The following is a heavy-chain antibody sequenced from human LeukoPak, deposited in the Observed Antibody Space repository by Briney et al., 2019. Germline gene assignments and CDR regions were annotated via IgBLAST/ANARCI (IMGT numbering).Heavy chain of an antibody. V-gene: IGHV3-11*01. J-gene: IGHJ6*02. CDR1: GFTFSDYY. Sequence: PGGSLRLSCAASGFTFSDYYMSWIRQAPGKGLEWVSYISSSGSTIYYADSVKGRFTISRDNAKNSLYLQMNSLRAEDTAVYYCAREVCGGDCYDQNYYYYGMDVWGQGTTVTVSS. D-gene: IGHD2-21*02. CDR3: AREVCGGDCYDQNYYYYGMDV. CDR2: ISSSGSTI.